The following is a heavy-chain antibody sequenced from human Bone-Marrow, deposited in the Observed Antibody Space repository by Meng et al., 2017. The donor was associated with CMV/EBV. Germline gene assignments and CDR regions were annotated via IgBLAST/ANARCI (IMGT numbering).Heavy chain of an antibody. V-gene: IGHV3-21*01. Sequence: GESLKISCAASGFTFSSYSMNWVRQAPGKGLEWVSYISSSSSYIYYADSVKGRFTISRDNAKNSLYLQMNSLRAEDTAVYYCARDTVVVPAANSGYYYYYGMDVWGQGTTVTVSS. CDR1: GFTFSSYS. J-gene: IGHJ6*02. CDR3: ARDTVVVPAANSGYYYYYGMDV. D-gene: IGHD2-2*01. CDR2: ISSSSSYI.